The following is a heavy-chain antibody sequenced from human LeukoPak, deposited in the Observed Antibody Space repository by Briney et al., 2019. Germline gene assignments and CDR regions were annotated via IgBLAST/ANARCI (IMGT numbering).Heavy chain of an antibody. D-gene: IGHD2-2*02. Sequence: ASVKVSCKASGGTCSSYTNSWVRQAPAQGLEWMGRIIPNLGIANYAQKFQGRVTITADKSTSTAYMELSSLRSEDTAVYYCAREGGGYCSSTSCYTFDYWGQGTLVTVCS. CDR3: AREGGGYCSSTSCYTFDY. CDR2: IIPNLGIA. V-gene: IGHV1-69*04. J-gene: IGHJ4*02. CDR1: GGTCSSYT.